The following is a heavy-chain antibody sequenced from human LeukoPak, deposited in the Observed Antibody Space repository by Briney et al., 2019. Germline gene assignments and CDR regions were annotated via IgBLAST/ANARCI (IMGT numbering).Heavy chain of an antibody. V-gene: IGHV4-59*08. CDR2: IFYSGNT. CDR1: GVSLSSYY. Sequence: PSETLSLTCTVSGVSLSSYYWNWIRQPPGKGLEWIGYIFYSGNTNYNPSLKSRVTISVDTFKNQLSLRLSSVTAADTAVYYCARHISAASRFDYWGQGSLVTVSS. J-gene: IGHJ4*02. D-gene: IGHD6-13*01. CDR3: ARHISAASRFDY.